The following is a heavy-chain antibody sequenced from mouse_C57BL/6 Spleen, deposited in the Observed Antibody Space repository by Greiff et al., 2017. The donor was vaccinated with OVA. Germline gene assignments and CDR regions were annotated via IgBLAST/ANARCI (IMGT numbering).Heavy chain of an antibody. J-gene: IGHJ2*01. D-gene: IGHD1-1*01. CDR2: ISDGGSYT. Sequence: EVQGVESGGGLVKPGGSLKLSCAASGFTFSSYAMSWVRQTPEQRLEWVATISDGGSYTYYPDNVKGRFTISRDNAKNNLYLQMSHLKSEDTAMYYCARDDYYGSSYYFDYWGQGTTLTVSS. CDR3: ARDDYYGSSYYFDY. V-gene: IGHV5-4*01. CDR1: GFTFSSYA.